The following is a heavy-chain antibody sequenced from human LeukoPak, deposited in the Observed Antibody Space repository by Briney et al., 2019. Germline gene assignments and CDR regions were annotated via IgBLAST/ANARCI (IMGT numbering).Heavy chain of an antibody. CDR2: INTYNDNT. CDR3: ARVGGLGESLASVKNNWFDP. D-gene: IGHD3-10*01. Sequence: ASVKVSCKTSGYTLTSYGVTWVRQARGQGLEWMGWINTYNDNTKYEKKFQGRVTMTTDTSTSTAYMELRSLRSDDTAVYYCARVGGLGESLASVKNNWFDPWGQGTLVTVSS. CDR1: GYTLTSYG. J-gene: IGHJ5*02. V-gene: IGHV1-18*01.